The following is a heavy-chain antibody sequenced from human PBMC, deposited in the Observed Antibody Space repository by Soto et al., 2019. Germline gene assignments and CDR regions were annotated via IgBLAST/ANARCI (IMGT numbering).Heavy chain of an antibody. J-gene: IGHJ5*02. D-gene: IGHD6-13*01. CDR3: ARAGIAAAVRWFDP. CDR2: IYYSGST. Sequence: SSETLSLTCTVSGGSISSYYWSWIRQPPGKGLEWIGYIYYSGSTNYNPSLKSRVTISVDTSKNQFSLKLSSVTAADTAVYYCARAGIAAAVRWFDPWGQGTLVTVSS. CDR1: GGSISSYY. V-gene: IGHV4-59*01.